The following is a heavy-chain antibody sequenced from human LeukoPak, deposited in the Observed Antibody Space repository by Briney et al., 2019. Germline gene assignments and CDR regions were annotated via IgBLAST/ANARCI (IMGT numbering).Heavy chain of an antibody. V-gene: IGHV1-2*06. D-gene: IGHD6-19*01. CDR2: INPNSGGT. CDR1: GYTFTGYY. CDR3: AGGQWLVRGATDI. Sequence: ASVKVSCKASGYTFTGYYMHWVRQAPGQGLEWRGRINPNSGGTNYAQKFQGRVTMTRETSISTAYMELSRLRSDETAVYYCAGGQWLVRGATDIWGQGTMVTVSS. J-gene: IGHJ3*02.